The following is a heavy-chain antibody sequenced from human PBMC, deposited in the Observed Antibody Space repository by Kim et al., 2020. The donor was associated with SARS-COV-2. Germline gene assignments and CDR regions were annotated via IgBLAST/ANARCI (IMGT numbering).Heavy chain of an antibody. CDR2: ST. CDR3: VKEPDYGDY. Sequence: STYYADSETGRLPISRNNAKNTLYLQMSSLRAEDTAVYYCVKEPDYGDYWGQGTLVTVSS. V-gene: IGHV3-64D*09. J-gene: IGHJ4*02.